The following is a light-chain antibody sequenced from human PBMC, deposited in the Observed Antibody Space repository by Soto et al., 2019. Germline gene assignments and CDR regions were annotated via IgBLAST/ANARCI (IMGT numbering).Light chain of an antibody. V-gene: IGLV2-14*03. CDR3: SSYTSSSTLLV. CDR2: DVS. CDR1: SSDVGGYNY. Sequence: QSVLTQPASVSGSPGHSITISCTGTSSDVGGYNYVSWYQQHPGKAPKLMIYDVSDRPSGVSNRFSGSKSGNTASLTISGLQAEDEDDYYCSSYTSSSTLLVFGGGTKLTVL. J-gene: IGLJ2*01.